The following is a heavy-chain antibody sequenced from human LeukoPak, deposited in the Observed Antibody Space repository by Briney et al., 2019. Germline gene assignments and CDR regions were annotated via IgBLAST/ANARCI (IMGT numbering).Heavy chain of an antibody. CDR2: INTNTGNP. J-gene: IGHJ3*02. D-gene: IGHD1-26*01. Sequence: GASVKVSCKASGYTFTSYAMNWVRQAPGQGLEWMGWINTNTGNPTYAQGFTGRFVFSLDTSVSTAYLQISSLRAEDTAVYYCVEGMGDSGSYYGNAFDIWGQGTMVTVSS. V-gene: IGHV7-4-1*02. CDR1: GYTFTSYA. CDR3: VEGMGDSGSYYGNAFDI.